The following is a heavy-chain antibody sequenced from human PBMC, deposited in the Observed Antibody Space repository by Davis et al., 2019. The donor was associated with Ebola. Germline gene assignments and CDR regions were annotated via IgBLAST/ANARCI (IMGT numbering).Heavy chain of an antibody. V-gene: IGHV4-34*01. CDR1: GGSISSYY. D-gene: IGHD2-15*01. CDR2: INHSGST. CDR3: ARGDCSGGSCFLDY. J-gene: IGHJ4*02. Sequence: SETLSLTCTVSGGSISSYYWSWIRQPPGKGLEWIGEINHSGSTNYNPSLKSRVTISVDTSKNQFSLKLSSVTAADTALYFCARGDCSGGSCFLDYWGQGTLVTVSS.